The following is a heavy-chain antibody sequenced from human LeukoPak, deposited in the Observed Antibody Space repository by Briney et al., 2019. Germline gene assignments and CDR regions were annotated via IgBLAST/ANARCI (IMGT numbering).Heavy chain of an antibody. CDR2: IYYSGST. Sequence: SGTLSLTCTVSGGSISSSSYYWGWIRQPPGKGLEWIGSIYYSGSTYYNPSLKSRVTISVDTSKNQFSLKLSSVTAADTAVYYCARGRWLQSTLDYWGQGTLVTVSS. CDR1: GGSISSSSYY. D-gene: IGHD5-24*01. CDR3: ARGRWLQSTLDY. V-gene: IGHV4-39*01. J-gene: IGHJ4*02.